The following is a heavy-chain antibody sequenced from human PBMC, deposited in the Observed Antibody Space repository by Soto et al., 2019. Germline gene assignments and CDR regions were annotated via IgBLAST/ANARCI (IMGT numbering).Heavy chain of an antibody. J-gene: IGHJ4*02. D-gene: IGHD5-12*01. CDR1: GLTFSRYA. V-gene: IGHV3-30*04. CDR3: AAELGNTGYDGHDY. CDR2: IIYDGSNK. Sequence: PGGSLRLSCAASGLTFSRYAMHWVRQAPGKGLEWVAVIIYDGSNKHYADSVQGRFTISRDNSKNTLYLQMNSLRAEDTAVYYCAAELGNTGYDGHDYWGQGTLVTVSS.